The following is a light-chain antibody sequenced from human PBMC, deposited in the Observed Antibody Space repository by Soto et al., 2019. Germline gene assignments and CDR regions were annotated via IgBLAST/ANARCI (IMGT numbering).Light chain of an antibody. V-gene: IGKV3-15*01. CDR1: QSVSIT. CDR2: GAS. CDR3: QQCKDWPLT. J-gene: IGKJ4*01. Sequence: IVMTQSPATLSGSPGERATLSCRASQSVSITLAWFQQKPGQSPRLLIYGASTRATGIPARFSGSGSGTEFTLTISSLQSEDFAVYYCQQCKDWPLTFGGGTKVDIK.